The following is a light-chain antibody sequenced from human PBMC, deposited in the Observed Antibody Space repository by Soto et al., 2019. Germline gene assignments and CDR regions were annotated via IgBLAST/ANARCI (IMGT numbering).Light chain of an antibody. Sequence: DIQMTQSPSSLAGSVGDRVTITCRASQDIGSWFAWYQQKPGKVPKLLIYAASILQSGVPSRFSGSGSGTDFTLTIRSLQPEDFATYYCQQPISFPITFGQGTRLEIK. CDR3: QQPISFPIT. V-gene: IGKV1D-12*01. CDR2: AAS. CDR1: QDIGSW. J-gene: IGKJ5*01.